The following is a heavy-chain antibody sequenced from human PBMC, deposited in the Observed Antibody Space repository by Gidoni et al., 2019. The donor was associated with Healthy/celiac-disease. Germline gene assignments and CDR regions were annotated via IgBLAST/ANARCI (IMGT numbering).Heavy chain of an antibody. CDR2: INHSGST. V-gene: IGHV4-34*01. Sequence: QVQLQQWGAGLLKPSETLSLTCAVYGGSFSGYYWSWIRQPPGKGLEWIGEINHSGSTNYNPSLKSRVTISVDTSKNQFSLKLSSVTAADTAVYYCARFRRYGSYRAVNLYFDYWGQGTLVTVSS. D-gene: IGHD2-15*01. CDR3: ARFRRYGSYRAVNLYFDY. CDR1: GGSFSGYY. J-gene: IGHJ4*02.